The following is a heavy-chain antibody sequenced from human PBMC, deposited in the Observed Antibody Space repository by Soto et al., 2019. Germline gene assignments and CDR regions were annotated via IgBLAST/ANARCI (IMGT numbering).Heavy chain of an antibody. CDR2: IYPGDSDT. CDR1: GYSFTSYW. CDR3: ARLAPGIIGEVVPARYYYMDV. V-gene: IGHV5-51*01. Sequence: GESLKISCKGSGYSFTSYWIGWVRQMPGKGLEWMGIIYPGDSDTRYSPSFQGQVTISADKSISTAYLQWSSLKASDTAMYYCARLAPGIIGEVVPARYYYMDVWGKGTTVTVSS. J-gene: IGHJ6*03. D-gene: IGHD2-2*01.